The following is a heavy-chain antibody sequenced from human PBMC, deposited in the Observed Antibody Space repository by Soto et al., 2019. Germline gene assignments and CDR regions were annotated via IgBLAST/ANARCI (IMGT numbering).Heavy chain of an antibody. D-gene: IGHD7-27*01. CDR1: GFPFSSYA. V-gene: IGHV3-23*01. Sequence: EVQLLESGGGLVQPGGSLRLSCVASGFPFSSYAMSWVRQTPGRGLECVSSISSGSNTYYTDSVRGRFTISRDNSKNSLYLQMSSLRADDTAFYYCAKASATGKSDGMDVWGQGTTVSVSS. CDR3: AKASATGKSDGMDV. CDR2: ISSGSNT. J-gene: IGHJ6*02.